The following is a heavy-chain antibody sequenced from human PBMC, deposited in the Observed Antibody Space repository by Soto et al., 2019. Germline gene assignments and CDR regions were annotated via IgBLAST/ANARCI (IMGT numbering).Heavy chain of an antibody. CDR1: GFTFSRFA. CDR3: AKDRSLHTSTSLDY. V-gene: IGHV3-30*18. Sequence: QVQLVDSGGGVVQPGRSLRLSCAASGFTFSRFAMHWVRQAPGQGLEWVAVISFDGTNKYYADSVKGRFTISRDNSKNTLYLQMNSLRADDTAVYSCAKDRSLHTSTSLDYWGQGTLVTVSS. CDR2: ISFDGTNK. J-gene: IGHJ4*02. D-gene: IGHD2-2*01.